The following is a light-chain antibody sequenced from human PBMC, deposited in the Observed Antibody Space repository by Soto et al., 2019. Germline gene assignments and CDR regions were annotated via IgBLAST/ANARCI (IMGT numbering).Light chain of an antibody. CDR1: QGISSH. CDR3: QHLNSYPRALS. CDR2: AAS. V-gene: IGKV1-9*01. Sequence: DIQLTQSPAFLSASLGDRVTISCRASQGISSHLAWYQQKPGKAPELLIYAASTLQSGVPSRFSGSGSGTEFTLTISSLQPEDFATYFCQHLNSYPRALSFGGGTQVVIK. J-gene: IGKJ4*01.